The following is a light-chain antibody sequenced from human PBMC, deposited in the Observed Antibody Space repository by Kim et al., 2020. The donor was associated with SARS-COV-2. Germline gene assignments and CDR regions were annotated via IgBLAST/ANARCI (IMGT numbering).Light chain of an antibody. V-gene: IGLV2-14*03. CDR3: TSYTSSSPVL. J-gene: IGLJ2*01. CDR2: DVS. Sequence: QSALTQSASVSGSPGQSITISCTGTSSDVGGYNYVSWYQQHPGKAPKLMIYDVSNRPLGVSNRFSAAKSGNTASLTISGLQAEDEADYYCTSYTSSSPVLFGGGTEDTVL. CDR1: SSDVGGYNY.